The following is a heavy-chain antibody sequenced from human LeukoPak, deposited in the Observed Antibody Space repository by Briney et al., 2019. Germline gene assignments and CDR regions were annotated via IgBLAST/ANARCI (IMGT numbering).Heavy chain of an antibody. V-gene: IGHV4-4*02. Sequence: PSETLSLTRAVSGGSISSSNWWRWVRQPPGKGLEWIGEIYHSGSTNYNPSLKSRVTISVDKSKNQFSLKLSSVTAADTAVYYCARALPAYYYDSSGYTFDYWGQGTLVTVSS. J-gene: IGHJ4*02. CDR2: IYHSGST. CDR1: GGSISSSNW. D-gene: IGHD3-22*01. CDR3: ARALPAYYYDSSGYTFDY.